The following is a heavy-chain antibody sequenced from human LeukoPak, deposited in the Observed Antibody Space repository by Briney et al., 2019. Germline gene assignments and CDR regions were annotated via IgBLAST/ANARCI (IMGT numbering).Heavy chain of an antibody. CDR2: IYYSGST. J-gene: IGHJ3*02. CDR1: GGSVSSGSYY. V-gene: IGHV4-61*01. Sequence: SETLSLTCTVSGGSVSSGSYYWSWIRHPPGKGLEWIGYIYYSGSTNYNPSLKSRVTISVDTSKNQFSLKLSSVTAADTAVYYCARVGTADAIDIWGQGTMVTVSS. D-gene: IGHD1-1*01. CDR3: ARVGTADAIDI.